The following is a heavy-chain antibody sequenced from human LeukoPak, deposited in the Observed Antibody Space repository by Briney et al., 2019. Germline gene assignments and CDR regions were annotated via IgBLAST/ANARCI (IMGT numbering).Heavy chain of an antibody. CDR3: ANGGQNFDY. CDR2: INHSGST. CDR1: GGSFSGYY. J-gene: IGHJ4*02. D-gene: IGHD3-10*01. Sequence: PETLSLTCAVYGGSFSGYYWSWIRQPPGKGLEWIGEINHSGSTNYNPSLKSRVTISVDTSKNQFSLKLSSVTAADTAVYYCANGGQNFDYWGQGTLVTVSS. V-gene: IGHV4-34*01.